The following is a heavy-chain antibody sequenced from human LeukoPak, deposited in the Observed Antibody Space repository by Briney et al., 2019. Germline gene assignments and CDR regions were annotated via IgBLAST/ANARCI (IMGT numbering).Heavy chain of an antibody. Sequence: SQTLSLTCAISGDSVSSDSTAWNWIRQSPSRGLERLGRTYYRSKWSNDYAVSVKSRITITPDTSKNQFSLHLNSVTPEDTAVYYCARDWYSGGYYRFDYWGQGTLATVSS. D-gene: IGHD1-26*01. V-gene: IGHV6-1*01. CDR1: GDSVSSDSTA. CDR2: TYYRSKWSN. J-gene: IGHJ4*02. CDR3: ARDWYSGGYYRFDY.